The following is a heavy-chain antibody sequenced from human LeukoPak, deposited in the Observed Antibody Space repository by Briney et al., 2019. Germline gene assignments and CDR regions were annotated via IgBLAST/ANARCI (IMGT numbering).Heavy chain of an antibody. CDR3: ARAVAGRLDY. D-gene: IGHD6-19*01. CDR2: TYYRSKWYN. CDR1: GDSVSSNNAG. V-gene: IGHV6-1*01. Sequence: SQTLALTCAIPGDSVSSNNAGWTWIRQSPSRGLEWLGRTYYRSKWYNDYAVSVKSRITISPDTSKNQFSLQLNSVTPEDTAVYYCARAVAGRLDYWGQGTLVTVSS. J-gene: IGHJ4*02.